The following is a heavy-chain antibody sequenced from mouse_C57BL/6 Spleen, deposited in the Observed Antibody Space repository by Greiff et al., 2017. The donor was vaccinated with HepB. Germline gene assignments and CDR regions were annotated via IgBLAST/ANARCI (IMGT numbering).Heavy chain of an antibody. CDR2: IDPSDSET. J-gene: IGHJ4*01. V-gene: IGHV1-52*01. CDR3: AREGYGYDDYYAMDY. D-gene: IGHD2-2*01. Sequence: VQLQQSGAELVRPGSSVKLSCKASGYTFTSYWMHWVKQRPIQGLEWIGNIDPSDSETHYNQKFKDKATLTVDKSSSTAYMQLSSLTSEDSAVYYCAREGYGYDDYYAMDYWGQGTSVTVSS. CDR1: GYTFTSYW.